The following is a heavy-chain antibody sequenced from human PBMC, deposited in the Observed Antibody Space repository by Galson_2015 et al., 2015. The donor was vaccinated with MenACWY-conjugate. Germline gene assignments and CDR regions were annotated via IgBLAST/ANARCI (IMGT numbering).Heavy chain of an antibody. Sequence: VSGVSASRRGYSCTWIRQPPGQGLEWIGLIYDSGTTKYNPSLKGRVTISLDTSKNQVSRKLSSVTAADTAVYYCAREFSYWGQGTLFTVSS. CDR1: GVSASRRGYS. CDR2: IYDSGTT. J-gene: IGHJ4*02. CDR3: AREFSY. D-gene: IGHD2/OR15-2a*01. V-gene: IGHV4-61*08.